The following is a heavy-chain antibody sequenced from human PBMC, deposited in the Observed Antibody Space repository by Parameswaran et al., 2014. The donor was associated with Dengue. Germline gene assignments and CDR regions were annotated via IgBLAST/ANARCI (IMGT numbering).Heavy chain of an antibody. CDR3: ARRVGGSSDWGGFDY. J-gene: IGHJ4*02. V-gene: IGHV5-51*01. CDR2: IYPGDSGT. Sequence: AGGSLRLSCKGSGYSFTSNWIGWVRQMPGKGLEWMGIIYPGDSGTRYSPSFQGQVTFSADKSISTAYLQWSSLKASDTAMFYCARRVGGSSDWGGFDYWGQGTLVTVSS. D-gene: IGHD2-21*02. CDR1: GYSFTSNW.